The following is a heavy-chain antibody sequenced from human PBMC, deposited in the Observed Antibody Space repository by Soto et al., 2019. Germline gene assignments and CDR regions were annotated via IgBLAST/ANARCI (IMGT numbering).Heavy chain of an antibody. CDR2: INPSGGST. D-gene: IGHD2-2*02. J-gene: IGHJ4*02. CDR3: ARGYCSSTSCYSPFDY. Sequence: ATVKVSSKASGYTFTSYYMHWVRHAHGQGLEWMGIINPSGGSTSYAQKFQGRVTMTRDTSTSTVYMELSSLRSEDTAVYYCARGYCSSTSCYSPFDYWGQGTLVTVSS. CDR1: GYTFTSYY. V-gene: IGHV1-46*01.